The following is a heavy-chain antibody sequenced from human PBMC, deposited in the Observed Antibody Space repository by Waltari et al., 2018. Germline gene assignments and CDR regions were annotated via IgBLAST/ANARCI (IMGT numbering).Heavy chain of an antibody. CDR1: GYTVTDYS. V-gene: IGHV7-4-1*02. Sequence: QVQLVQSGSELKKPGTSVKISCKASGYTVTDYSLNWVRQASGQGFEWMARINTNTGTSTYAPDFTGRFVVSLDTSVSTAYLEIISLKAEDTAVYYCARWRPPDYGLDNWGQGTLVTVSA. J-gene: IGHJ4*02. D-gene: IGHD4-17*01. CDR2: INTNTGTS. CDR3: ARWRPPDYGLDN.